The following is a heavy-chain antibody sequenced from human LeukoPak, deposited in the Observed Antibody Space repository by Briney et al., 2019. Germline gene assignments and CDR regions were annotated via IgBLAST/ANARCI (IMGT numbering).Heavy chain of an antibody. Sequence: GGSLRLSCAASGFTFSSYSMNWVRQAPGKGLEWVSYISSSSSTIYYADSVKGRFTISRDNAKNSLYLQMNSLRAEDTAVYYCARDPPYGWELLQDYRGQGTLVTVSS. V-gene: IGHV3-48*01. CDR2: ISSSSSTI. CDR1: GFTFSSYS. J-gene: IGHJ4*02. CDR3: ARDPPYGWELLQDY. D-gene: IGHD1-26*01.